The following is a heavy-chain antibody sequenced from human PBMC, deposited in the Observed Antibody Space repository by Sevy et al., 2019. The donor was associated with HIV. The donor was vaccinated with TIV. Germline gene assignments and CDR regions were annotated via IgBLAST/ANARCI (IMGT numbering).Heavy chain of an antibody. J-gene: IGHJ3*01. V-gene: IGHV4-39*01. D-gene: IGHD6-19*01. Sequence: SETLSLTCTVSDVSISSGANYWGWIRQPPGKGLEWIGSIYYSGSTYYNPSLKSRVTISAVKSMNQFSLKLSSVTVADTAVYYCARQRGGWYQYDASDVWGQGTMVTVSS. CDR2: IYYSGST. CDR1: DVSISSGANY. CDR3: ARQRGGWYQYDASDV.